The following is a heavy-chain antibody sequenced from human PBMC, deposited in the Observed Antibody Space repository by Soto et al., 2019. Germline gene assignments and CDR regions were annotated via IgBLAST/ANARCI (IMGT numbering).Heavy chain of an antibody. CDR3: ARGSTVVPFDY. CDR1: GGSISSSNW. CDR2: VYHSGST. J-gene: IGHJ4*02. V-gene: IGHV4-4*02. D-gene: IGHD4-17*01. Sequence: QVQLQESGPGLVKPSGTLSLTCAVSGGSISSSNWWSWVRQPPGKGLEWIGEVYHSGSTNYNPSRIKRVAISIDKVKNQCSQKLSSVTAADTAVYDCARGSTVVPFDYWGQGTLVTVSS.